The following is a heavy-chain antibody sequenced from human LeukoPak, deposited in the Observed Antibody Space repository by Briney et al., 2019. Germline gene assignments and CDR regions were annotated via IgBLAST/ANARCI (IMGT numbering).Heavy chain of an antibody. Sequence: GSLRLSCAASGFTVSSNYMSWVRQAPGKGLEWVSVIYSGGSTYYADSVKGRFTISRDNSKNTLYLQMNSLRAEDTAVYYCASDSLRAATYPYWGQGTLVTVSS. V-gene: IGHV3-66*01. CDR3: ASDSLRAATYPY. CDR2: IYSGGST. D-gene: IGHD2-15*01. J-gene: IGHJ4*02. CDR1: GFTVSSNY.